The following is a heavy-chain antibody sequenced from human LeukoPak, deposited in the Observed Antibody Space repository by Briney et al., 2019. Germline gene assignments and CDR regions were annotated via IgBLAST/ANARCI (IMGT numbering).Heavy chain of an antibody. D-gene: IGHD2-15*01. CDR1: GFTFISYE. Sequence: PGGSLRLSCAASGFTFISYEMNWVRQAPGKGLEWISYIYSISTTIYSADSVRGRFTISRDNAKNSVYLQMNSLRVEDTAIYYCARGAPLVAVTTGAFDIWGQGTMVTVSS. V-gene: IGHV3-48*03. CDR2: IYSISTTI. J-gene: IGHJ3*02. CDR3: ARGAPLVAVTTGAFDI.